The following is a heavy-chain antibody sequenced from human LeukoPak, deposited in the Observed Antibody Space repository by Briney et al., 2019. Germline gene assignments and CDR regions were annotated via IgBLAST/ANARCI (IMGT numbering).Heavy chain of an antibody. Sequence: PGGSLRLSCAASGFTVSSNYMSWVRQPPGKGLERVSVIYSGGSTYYADYVKGRFTISRHNSKNTLYLQMNSLRAEDTAVYYCARDRPPSYGSGSYSYYYGMDVWGQGTTVTVSS. D-gene: IGHD3-10*01. J-gene: IGHJ6*02. CDR3: ARDRPPSYGSGSYSYYYGMDV. CDR1: GFTVSSNY. V-gene: IGHV3-53*04. CDR2: IYSGGST.